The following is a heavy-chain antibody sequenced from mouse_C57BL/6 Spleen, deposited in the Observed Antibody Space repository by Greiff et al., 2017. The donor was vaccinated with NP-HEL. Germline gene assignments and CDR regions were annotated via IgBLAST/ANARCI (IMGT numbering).Heavy chain of an antibody. Sequence: QVQLQQPGAELVRPGSSVKLSCKASGYTFTSYWMDWVKQRPGQGLEWIGNIYPSDSETHYNQKFKDKATLTVDKSSSTAYMQLSSLTSEDSAVYYCARSAYIYAMDYWGQGTSVTVSS. CDR2: IYPSDSET. J-gene: IGHJ4*01. D-gene: IGHD2-10*01. CDR1: GYTFTSYW. V-gene: IGHV1-61*01. CDR3: ARSAYIYAMDY.